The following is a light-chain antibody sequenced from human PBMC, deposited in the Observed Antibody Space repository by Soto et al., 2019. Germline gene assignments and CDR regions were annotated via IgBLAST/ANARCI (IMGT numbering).Light chain of an antibody. Sequence: QSVLTQPPSVSGAPGQRVTISCTGSSSNIGAGYDVHWYQQLPGTAPKLLIYGNSNRPSGVPDRFSGSKSGTSASLAITGLQAEDEADYYSQSYDSSLGGLVFGGGTKLPV. J-gene: IGLJ2*01. CDR1: SSNIGAGYD. CDR2: GNS. CDR3: QSYDSSLGGLV. V-gene: IGLV1-40*01.